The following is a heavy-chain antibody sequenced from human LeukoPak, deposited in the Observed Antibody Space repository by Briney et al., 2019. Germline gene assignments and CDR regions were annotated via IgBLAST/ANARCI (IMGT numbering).Heavy chain of an antibody. V-gene: IGHV6-1*01. CDR3: ARNCGGDCYEGHYYYGMDV. CDR2: TYYRSKWYN. D-gene: IGHD2-21*02. J-gene: IGHJ6*02. CDR1: GDSVSSNSAA. Sequence: SQTLSLTCAISGDSVSSNSAAWNWIRQSPSRGLEWLGRTYYRSKWYNDYAVSVKGRITINPDTSKNQFSLQLNSVTPEDTAVYYCARNCGGDCYEGHYYYGMDVWGQGTTVTVSS.